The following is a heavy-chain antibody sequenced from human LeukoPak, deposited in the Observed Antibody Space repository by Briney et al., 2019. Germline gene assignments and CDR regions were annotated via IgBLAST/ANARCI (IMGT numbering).Heavy chain of an antibody. V-gene: IGHV4-39*01. CDR3: ARLFSTPQSDWFDP. CDR1: GGSISSSSYY. CDR2: IYYSGST. Sequence: SETLSLTCTASGGSISSSSYYWGWIRQPPGKGLEWIGSIYYSGSTYYNPSLKSRVTISVDTSKNQFSLKLSSVTAADTAVYYCARLFSTPQSDWFDPWGQGTLVTVSS. D-gene: IGHD2-2*01. J-gene: IGHJ5*02.